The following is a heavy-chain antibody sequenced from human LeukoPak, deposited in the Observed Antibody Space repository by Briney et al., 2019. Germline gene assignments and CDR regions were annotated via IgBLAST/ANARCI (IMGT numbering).Heavy chain of an antibody. J-gene: IGHJ3*02. V-gene: IGHV4-59*01. CDR3: ARARSYCSGGSCYPPRWAFDI. CDR1: GGSISSYY. D-gene: IGHD2-15*01. CDR2: IYYSGST. Sequence: SETLSLTCTVSGGSISSYYWSWIRQPPGKGLEWIGYIYYSGSTNYNPSLKSRVTISVDTSKNQFSLKLSSVTAADTAVYYCARARSYCSGGSCYPPRWAFDIWGQGTMVTVSS.